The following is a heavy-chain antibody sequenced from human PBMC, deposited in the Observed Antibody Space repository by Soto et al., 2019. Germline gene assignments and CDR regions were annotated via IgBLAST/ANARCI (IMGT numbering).Heavy chain of an antibody. Sequence: QVQLVESGGGVVQPGRSLRLSCAASGFTFQNYSMHWVRQAPGKGLEWVAVTSYDGGKNFYADSVKGRFTISSDNSKNTLYLQMNSLRAGDTAIYYCARVESSGAAKYFIDYWGQGTLVTVSS. CDR2: TSYDGGKN. D-gene: IGHD3-10*01. CDR1: GFTFQNYS. J-gene: IGHJ4*02. CDR3: ARVESSGAAKYFIDY. V-gene: IGHV3-30*03.